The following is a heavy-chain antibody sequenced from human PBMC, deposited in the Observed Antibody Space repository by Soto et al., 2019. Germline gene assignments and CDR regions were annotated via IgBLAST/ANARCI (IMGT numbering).Heavy chain of an antibody. J-gene: IGHJ6*02. CDR3: AKSLSTAVNDGLDV. V-gene: IGHV3-23*01. CDR1: GFTFSDNA. D-gene: IGHD6-25*01. CDR2: ISDDGDST. Sequence: GGSLRLSCGASGFTFSDNAITWVRQAPGKGLEWVSSISDDGDSTYYADSVKGRFAVSRDNSKNTLFLHMNSLGAEDTAVYYCAKSLSTAVNDGLDVWGQGTSVTVSS.